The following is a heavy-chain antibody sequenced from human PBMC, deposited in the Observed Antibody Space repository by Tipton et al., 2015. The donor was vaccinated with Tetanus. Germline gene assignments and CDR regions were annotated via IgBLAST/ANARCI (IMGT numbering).Heavy chain of an antibody. V-gene: IGHV3-74*01. CDR1: GFTFPKFP. CDR2: INGHGTNT. Sequence: SLRLSCAASGFTFPKFPMSWVRQAPGKGLMWVSRINGHGTNTAYADSVKGRFTISRDNAKNTLYLQMNSLRAEDTAVYYCARDSPDILLVPAVWGQGTLVTVSS. CDR3: ARDSPDILLVPAV. J-gene: IGHJ4*02. D-gene: IGHD2-2*01.